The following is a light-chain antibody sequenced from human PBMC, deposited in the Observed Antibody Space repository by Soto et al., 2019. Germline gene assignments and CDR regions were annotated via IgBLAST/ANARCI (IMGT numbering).Light chain of an antibody. V-gene: IGLV2-14*01. CDR3: CSYASCSIYV. CDR2: EVG. Sequence: QSALTQPASVSGSPGQSITISCTGTSSDVGACNYVSWYLQYPGKAPKLMIYEVGNRPSGVSNRFSGSKSGNTASLTISGLQAEEEADYYCCSYASCSIYVFGTGTKVTVL. J-gene: IGLJ1*01. CDR1: SSDVGACNY.